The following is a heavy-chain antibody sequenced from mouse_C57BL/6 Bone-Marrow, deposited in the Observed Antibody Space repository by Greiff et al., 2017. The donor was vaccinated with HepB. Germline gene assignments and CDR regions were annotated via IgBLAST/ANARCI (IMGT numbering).Heavy chain of an antibody. CDR1: GFTFSSYA. J-gene: IGHJ4*01. D-gene: IGHD2-4*01. Sequence: EVQGVESGGGLVKPGGSLKLSCAASGFTFSSYAMSWVRQTPEKRLEWVATISDGGSYTYYPDNVKGRFTISRDNAKNNLYLQMSHLKSEDTAMYYCARDGRLRPDYYAMDYWGQGTSVTVSS. CDR2: ISDGGSYT. CDR3: ARDGRLRPDYYAMDY. V-gene: IGHV5-4*01.